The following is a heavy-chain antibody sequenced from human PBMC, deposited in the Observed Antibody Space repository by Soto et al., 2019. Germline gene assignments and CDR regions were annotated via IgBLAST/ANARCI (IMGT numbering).Heavy chain of an antibody. CDR2: MNPNSGNT. D-gene: IGHD6-6*01. J-gene: IGHJ1*01. CDR1: GYSFTSYD. CDR3: ARVSMGSSSEDFQH. V-gene: IGHV1-8*01. Sequence: QVQLVQSGAEVKKPGASVKVSCKASGYSFTSYDINWVRQATGQGLEWMGWMNPNSGNTGYAQKFQDRVTMTRNTSISTAYMELSGLRSEDTAVYYCARVSMGSSSEDFQHWGQGTLVTVSS.